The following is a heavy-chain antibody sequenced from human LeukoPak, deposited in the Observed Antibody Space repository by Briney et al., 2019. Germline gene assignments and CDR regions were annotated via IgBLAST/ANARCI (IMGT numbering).Heavy chain of an antibody. J-gene: IGHJ4*02. CDR1: GFTFSSYA. Sequence: HPGGSLRLSRSASGFTFSSYAMHWVRQAPGKGLEYVSAISSNGGSTYYADSVKGRFTISRDNSKNTLYVQVNSLGTEDTAAYDCAKGSYYDSSGSFYFDYWGQGTLVTVSS. V-gene: IGHV3-64*04. CDR2: ISSNGGST. D-gene: IGHD3-22*01. CDR3: AKGSYYDSSGSFYFDY.